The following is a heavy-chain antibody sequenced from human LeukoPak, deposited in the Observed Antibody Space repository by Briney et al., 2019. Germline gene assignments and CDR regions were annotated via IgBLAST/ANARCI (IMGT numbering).Heavy chain of an antibody. D-gene: IGHD6-13*01. CDR2: ISYDGSNK. J-gene: IGHJ4*02. CDR1: GFTFSSYA. V-gene: IGHV3-30-3*01. Sequence: GRSLRLSCAASGFTFSSYAMHWVRQAPGKGLEWVAVISYDGSNKYYADSVKGRFTISRGNSKNTLYLQMNSLRAEDTAVYYYARVRIAAAGRGYFDFWGQGTLVTVSS. CDR3: ARVRIAAAGRGYFDF.